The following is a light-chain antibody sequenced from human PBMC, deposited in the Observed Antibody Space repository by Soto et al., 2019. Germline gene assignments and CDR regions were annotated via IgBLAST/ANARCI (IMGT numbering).Light chain of an antibody. CDR2: TAS. Sequence: EIVLTQSPGTLSLSPGERATLSCRASQSVGNNYVAWYQQKPGQAPRLLIHTASSWATGVPDRFSGSGSGTDFTLTITRLEPEDFAVYYCHQYASSPLTFGQGTKVEIK. CDR3: HQYASSPLT. J-gene: IGKJ2*01. CDR1: QSVGNNY. V-gene: IGKV3-20*01.